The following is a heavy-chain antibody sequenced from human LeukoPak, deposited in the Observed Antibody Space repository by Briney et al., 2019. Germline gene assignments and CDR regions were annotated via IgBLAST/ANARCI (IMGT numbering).Heavy chain of an antibody. CDR2: IKSKTDGGTT. CDR3: TTGTYSSSWALDY. D-gene: IGHD6-13*01. V-gene: IGHV3-15*01. J-gene: IGHJ4*02. Sequence: GGSLRLSCAASGFTFSNAWMSWVRQAPGKGLEWVGRIKSKTDGGTTDYAAPVKGRFTISRDDSKNTLYLQMNSLKTEDTAVYYCTTGTYSSSWALDYWGQGTLVTVSS. CDR1: GFTFSNAW.